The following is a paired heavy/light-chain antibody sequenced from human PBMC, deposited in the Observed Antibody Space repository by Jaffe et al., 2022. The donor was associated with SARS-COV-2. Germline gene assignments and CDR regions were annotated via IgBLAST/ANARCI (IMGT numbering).Light chain of an antibody. J-gene: IGKJ2*01. Sequence: DIQMTQSPSSLSASVGDRVTITCRASQSISSYLNWYQQKPGKAPKLLIYAASSLQSGVPSTFSGSGSGTDFTLTISSLQPEDFATYYCQQSYTTPFTFGQGTKLEIK. CDR1: QSISSY. V-gene: IGKV1-39*01. CDR3: QQSYTTPFT. CDR2: AAS.
Heavy chain of an antibody. D-gene: IGHD4-4*01. J-gene: IGHJ6*02. CDR3: ARSASNSYYYGMDV. CDR1: GGSITTYY. V-gene: IGHV4-59*01. CDR2: MYNGGST. Sequence: QVQLQESGPRLVKPSETLSLTCTVSGGSITTYYWSWIRQPPGEGLEWIGYMYNGGSTDYNPSLKSRVTISLDTSKNQFSLKLSSVTAADTAVYYCARSASNSYYYGMDVWGQGTTVTVSS.